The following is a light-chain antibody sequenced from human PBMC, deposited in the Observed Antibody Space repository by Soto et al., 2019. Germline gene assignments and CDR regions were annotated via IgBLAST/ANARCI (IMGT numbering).Light chain of an antibody. CDR1: SGYSNYK. V-gene: IGLV9-49*01. Sequence: QAVVTQPPSASASLGASVTLTCTLSSGYSNYKVDWYQQRPGKGPRFVMRVGTGGIVGSKGDGIPDRFSVLGSGLNRYLTIKNIQEEDESDYHCGADHGSGSNFVLWVFGGGTKLTVL. CDR2: VGTGGIVG. CDR3: GADHGSGSNFVLWV. J-gene: IGLJ3*02.